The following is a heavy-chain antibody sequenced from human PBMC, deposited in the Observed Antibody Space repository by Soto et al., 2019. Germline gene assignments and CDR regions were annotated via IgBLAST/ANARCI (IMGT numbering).Heavy chain of an antibody. CDR1: GFTFSSHA. J-gene: IGHJ4*02. V-gene: IGHV3-23*01. D-gene: IGHD2-15*01. Sequence: PGGSLRLSCTASGFTFSSHAMSWVRQAPGKQLEWVPAISGSAGLTFYADSVKGRFTISRDNSKNTLYLQMNSLRAEDTAVYYCAKDWVSGSSPYWGQGTLVTVSS. CDR2: ISGSAGLT. CDR3: AKDWVSGSSPY.